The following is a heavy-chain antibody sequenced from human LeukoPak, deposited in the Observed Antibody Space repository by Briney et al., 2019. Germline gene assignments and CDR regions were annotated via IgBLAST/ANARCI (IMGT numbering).Heavy chain of an antibody. V-gene: IGHV3-30-3*01. CDR1: GFTFSSYA. J-gene: IGHJ3*01. Sequence: PGGSLRLSCAASGFTFSSYAMPWVRQAPGKGLEWVAVISYDGSNKYYADSVKGRFTISRDNSKNTLYLQMNSLRAEDTAVYYCARAILTYYDSSGYSGWGQGTMVTVSS. CDR3: ARAILTYYDSSGYSG. D-gene: IGHD3-22*01. CDR2: ISYDGSNK.